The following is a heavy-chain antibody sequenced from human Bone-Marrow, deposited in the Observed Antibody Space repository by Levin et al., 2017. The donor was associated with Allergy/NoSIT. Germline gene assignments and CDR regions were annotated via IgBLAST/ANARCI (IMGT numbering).Heavy chain of an antibody. CDR2: IWHDGSNR. J-gene: IGHJ5*02. V-gene: IGHV3-33*01. D-gene: IGHD6-6*01. CDR1: GLNVSSFG. CDR3: ARDGAYSGSSGNSGWVSWFDP. Sequence: GGSLRLSCAASGLNVSSFGMHWVRQAPGKGLEWVAVIWHDGSNRYYADSVRGRFTVSRDNSKKTLYLRMNSLRAEDTAVYYCARDGAYSGSSGNSGWVSWFDPWGQGTLVSVSS.